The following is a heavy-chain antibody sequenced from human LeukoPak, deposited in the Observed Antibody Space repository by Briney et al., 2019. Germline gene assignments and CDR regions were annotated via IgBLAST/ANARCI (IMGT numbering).Heavy chain of an antibody. CDR2: IYPGDSDT. J-gene: IGHJ3*02. Sequence: GESLKISCQGSGYSFTSYWIGWVRPMPGKGLERMGIIYPGDSDTRYSPSFQGQVTISADKSISTAYLQWSSLKASDTAMYYCARLYYYDSSGYKGRAFDIWGQGTMVTVSS. CDR3: ARLYYYDSSGYKGRAFDI. V-gene: IGHV5-51*01. D-gene: IGHD3-22*01. CDR1: GYSFTSYW.